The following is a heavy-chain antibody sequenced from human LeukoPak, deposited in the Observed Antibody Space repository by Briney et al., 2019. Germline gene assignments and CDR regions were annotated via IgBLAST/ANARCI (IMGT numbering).Heavy chain of an antibody. Sequence: GASVKVSCKASGGTFSSYAISWVRQAPGQGLEWMGRIIPILGIANYAQKFQGRVTITADKSTSTAYMELSSLRSEDTAVYYCARSRPPMVRGVLDYWGQGTLVTVSS. V-gene: IGHV1-69*04. CDR3: ARSRPPMVRGVLDY. D-gene: IGHD3-10*01. CDR1: GGTFSSYA. J-gene: IGHJ4*02. CDR2: IIPILGIA.